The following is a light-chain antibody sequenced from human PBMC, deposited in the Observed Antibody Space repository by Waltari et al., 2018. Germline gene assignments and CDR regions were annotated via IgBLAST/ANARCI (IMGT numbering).Light chain of an antibody. CDR2: WAS. J-gene: IGKJ2*01. CDR3: QQYYTTPPYT. CDR1: QSVLHSSNNKNY. V-gene: IGKV4-1*01. Sequence: IVMTQSPDSLAVSLGERATINCKSRQSVLHSSNNKNYLAWYQQKPGQPPQLLIYWASTRESGVPDRFSGSGSGTDFTLTISSLQAEDVAVYYCQQYYTTPPYTFGQGTKLEI.